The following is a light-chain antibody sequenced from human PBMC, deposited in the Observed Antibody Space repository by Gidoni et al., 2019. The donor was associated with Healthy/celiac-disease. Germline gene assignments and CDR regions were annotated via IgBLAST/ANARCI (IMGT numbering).Light chain of an antibody. CDR1: HSTSSW. CDR2: QAS. V-gene: IGKV1-5*03. Sequence: DIQMTPSPTTLSAPVGDRVTITCRTSHSTSSWFAWYQQKPGKAPKLLIYQASSLESGVPSRFSGSGSWTEFTLTISSLQPDDFATYYCQQYNSYSTWTFGQXTRVEIK. CDR3: QQYNSYSTWT. J-gene: IGKJ1*01.